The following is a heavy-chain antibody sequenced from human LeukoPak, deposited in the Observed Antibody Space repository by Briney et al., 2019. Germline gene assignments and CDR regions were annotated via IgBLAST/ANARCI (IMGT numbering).Heavy chain of an antibody. V-gene: IGHV4-34*01. D-gene: IGHD6-13*01. CDR3: ARVGCPPRAAAAQTLISCPDY. CDR2: INHSGST. CDR1: GGSFSGYY. Sequence: SETLSLTCAVYGGSFSGYYWSWIRQPPGKVLEWIGEINHSGSTNYNPSLKSRVTISVDTSKNQFSLKLSSVTAADTAVYYCARVGCPPRAAAAQTLISCPDYWGQGTLVTVSS. J-gene: IGHJ4*02.